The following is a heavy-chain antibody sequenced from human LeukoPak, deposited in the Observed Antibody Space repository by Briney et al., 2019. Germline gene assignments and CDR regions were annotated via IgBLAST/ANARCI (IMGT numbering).Heavy chain of an antibody. Sequence: GESLKISCKGSGYTFATYWIAWVRQMPGEGLEWMGIIYPGDSETRYSPSFQGQVSISADKSITTAYLQWGSLKASDTAMYYCTRSPRDGYNDDFDIWGQGTMVTVFS. J-gene: IGHJ3*02. D-gene: IGHD5-24*01. CDR2: IYPGDSET. CDR3: TRSPRDGYNDDFDI. CDR1: GYTFATYW. V-gene: IGHV5-51*01.